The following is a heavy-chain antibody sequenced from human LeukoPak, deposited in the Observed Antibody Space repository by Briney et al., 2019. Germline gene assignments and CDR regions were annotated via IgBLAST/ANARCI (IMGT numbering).Heavy chain of an antibody. CDR3: ARPYYYDSSGYYSDRRAFDI. CDR1: GGSISSYY. D-gene: IGHD3-22*01. Sequence: SETLSLTCTVSGGSISSYYWSWIRQPPGKGLEWIGYIYYSGSTNYNPSLKSRVTISVDTSKNQFSLKLSSVTAADTAVYYCARPYYYDSSGYYSDRRAFDIWGQGTMVTVSS. J-gene: IGHJ3*02. CDR2: IYYSGST. V-gene: IGHV4-59*08.